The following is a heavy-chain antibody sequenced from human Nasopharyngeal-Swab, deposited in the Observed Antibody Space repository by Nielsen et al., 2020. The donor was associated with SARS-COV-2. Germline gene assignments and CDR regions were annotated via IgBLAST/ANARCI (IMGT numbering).Heavy chain of an antibody. Sequence: GESLKISCAASGFTFSTYWVHWVRQAPGKGLVWVSRINGDGSSTSYADSLKGRFTISRDNAKNTLYLQMSSLRVEDTAVYYCTRAGNYRHDYWGQGTLVTVSS. V-gene: IGHV3-74*01. D-gene: IGHD1-7*01. CDR3: TRAGNYRHDY. CDR1: GFTFSTYW. J-gene: IGHJ4*02. CDR2: INGDGSST.